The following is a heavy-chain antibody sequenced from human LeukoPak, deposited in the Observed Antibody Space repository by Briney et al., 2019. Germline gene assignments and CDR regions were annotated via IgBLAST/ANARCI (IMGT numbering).Heavy chain of an antibody. CDR1: GGSISSYY. V-gene: IGHV4-59*01. CDR2: IYYSGST. Sequence: PSETLSLTCTVSGGSISSYYWSWIRQLPGKGLEWIGYIYYSGSTNYNPSLKSRVTISVDTSKNQFSLKLSSVTAADTAVYYCARDLEMATDGGFGYWGQGTLVTVSS. CDR3: ARDLEMATDGGFGY. J-gene: IGHJ4*02. D-gene: IGHD5-24*01.